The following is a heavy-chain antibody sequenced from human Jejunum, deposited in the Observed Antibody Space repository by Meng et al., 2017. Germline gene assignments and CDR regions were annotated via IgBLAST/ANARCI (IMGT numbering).Heavy chain of an antibody. J-gene: IGHJ4*02. CDR2: IYSAGNT. V-gene: IGHV4-39*07. Sequence: SETLSLTCAVSGGSIRSSSYYWGWVRQPPGKGLEWIGSIYSAGNTNYNPSLKSRVAISVDTSKNQFSLKLTSVTAADTAYYYCVGAPSGPSSVWNSPFDYWGQGTLVTVSS. D-gene: IGHD1/OR15-1a*01. CDR3: VGAPSGPSSVWNSPFDY. CDR1: GGSIRSSSYY.